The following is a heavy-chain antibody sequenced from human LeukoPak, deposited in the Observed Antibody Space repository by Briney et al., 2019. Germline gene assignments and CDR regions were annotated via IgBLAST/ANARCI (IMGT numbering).Heavy chain of an antibody. Sequence: SETLSLTCTVSGASISSGFYWSWIRQYPGKGLEWIGYIYFSGSTYYNPSLKSRVTISVDTSLSQVSLKLSSVTAADTAVYFCARTYYYGSGGYYRSDYYFGYWGQRTLVTVSS. CDR1: GASISSGFY. D-gene: IGHD3-10*01. J-gene: IGHJ4*02. V-gene: IGHV4-31*03. CDR2: IYFSGST. CDR3: ARTYYYGSGGYYRSDYYFGY.